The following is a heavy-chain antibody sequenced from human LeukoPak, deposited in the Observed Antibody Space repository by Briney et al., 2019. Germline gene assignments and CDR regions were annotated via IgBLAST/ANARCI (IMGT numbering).Heavy chain of an antibody. J-gene: IGHJ6*02. Sequence: SETLSLTCTVSGGSISSYYWSWIRQPAGKGLEWIGRIYTSGSTNYNPYLKSRVTMSVDTSKNQFSLKLSSVTAADTAVYYCARGGVYYGSGSYQRPFYYYYGMDVWGQGTTVTVSS. CDR1: GGSISSYY. CDR2: IYTSGST. D-gene: IGHD3-10*01. V-gene: IGHV4-4*07. CDR3: ARGGVYYGSGSYQRPFYYYYGMDV.